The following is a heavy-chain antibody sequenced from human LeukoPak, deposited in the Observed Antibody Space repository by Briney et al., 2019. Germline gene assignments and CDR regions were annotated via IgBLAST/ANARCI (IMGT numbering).Heavy chain of an antibody. Sequence: PSETLSLTCAVSAYSISSGYYWGWIRQPPGKGLELIGSIYHSGSTYYNPSLKSRVTILVDTSKNQFSLKLSSVTAADTAVYYCALRLRQGGDYVVYWGHGTLVTVSS. CDR1: AYSISSGYY. V-gene: IGHV4-38-2*01. D-gene: IGHD2-21*01. CDR3: ALRLRQGGDYVVY. J-gene: IGHJ4*01. CDR2: IYHSGST.